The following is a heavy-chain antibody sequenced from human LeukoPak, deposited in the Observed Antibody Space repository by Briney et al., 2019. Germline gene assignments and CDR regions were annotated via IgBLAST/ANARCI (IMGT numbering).Heavy chain of an antibody. D-gene: IGHD5-18*01. CDR3: ARDGIGVQLWKFDY. J-gene: IGHJ4*02. Sequence: ASVKVSCKASGYTFTGYYMHWVRQAPGQGLEWMGWINPNSGGTNYAQKFQGRVTITTDESTSTAYMELSSLRSEDTAVYYCARDGIGVQLWKFDYWGQGTLVTVSS. CDR1: GYTFTGYY. V-gene: IGHV1-2*02. CDR2: INPNSGGT.